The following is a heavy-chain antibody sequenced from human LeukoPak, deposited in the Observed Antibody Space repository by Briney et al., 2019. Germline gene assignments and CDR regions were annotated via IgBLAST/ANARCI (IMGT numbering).Heavy chain of an antibody. CDR3: ARSPEGDHRRPLHFDY. D-gene: IGHD6-6*01. CDR1: GYTFTGYY. V-gene: IGHV1-2*02. Sequence: GASVKVSCKASGYTFTGYYMHWVRQAPGQGLEWMGWINPNSGGTNYAQKFQGRVTMTRDTSNSTAYMELSRLRSDDTAVYFCARSPEGDHRRPLHFDYWGQGTLVTVSS. CDR2: INPNSGGT. J-gene: IGHJ4*02.